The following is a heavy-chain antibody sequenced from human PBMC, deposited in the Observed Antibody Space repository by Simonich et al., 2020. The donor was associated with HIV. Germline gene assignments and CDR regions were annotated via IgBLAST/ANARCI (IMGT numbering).Heavy chain of an antibody. J-gene: IGHJ1*01. Sequence: QVQLQQWGAGLLKPSETLSLTCAVYGGSISGYYWSWIRPPPGKGMEWIVEINPSGRTNYNPSLKRRVTISVDTSKNQFSLKLSSVTAADTAVYYCARLTAGGLGEYFQHWGQGTLVTVSS. CDR3: ARLTAGGLGEYFQH. CDR2: INPSGRT. CDR1: GGSISGYY. V-gene: IGHV4-34*01. D-gene: IGHD6-13*01.